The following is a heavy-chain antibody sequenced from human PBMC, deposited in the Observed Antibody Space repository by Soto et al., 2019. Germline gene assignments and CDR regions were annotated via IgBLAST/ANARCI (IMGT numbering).Heavy chain of an antibody. V-gene: IGHV1-24*01. CDR3: ATVGINYDFWSGPYYYYYMDV. CDR2: FDPEDGGT. D-gene: IGHD3-3*01. J-gene: IGHJ6*03. CDR1: GYTPTELS. Sequence: ASVKVSCKVSGYTPTELSMHWVRQAPGKGLEWMGGFDPEDGGTIYAQKFQGRVTMTEDTSTDTAYMELSSLRSEDTAVYYCATVGINYDFWSGPYYYYYMDVWGKGTTVTVSS.